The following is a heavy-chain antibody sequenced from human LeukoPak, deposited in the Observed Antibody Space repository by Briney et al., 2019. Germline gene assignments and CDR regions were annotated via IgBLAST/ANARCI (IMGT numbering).Heavy chain of an antibody. Sequence: SETLSLTCAVSGASISSSNWWSWARQPTGKGLEWIGEIFHAGTTNYNPSLQSRVTISVDNSRNQFSLKLTSVTVADTAVYYCARHFAYSSSSYFDYWGRGSLVTVSS. V-gene: IGHV4-4*02. CDR2: IFHAGTT. D-gene: IGHD6-6*01. CDR1: GASISSSNW. CDR3: ARHFAYSSSSYFDY. J-gene: IGHJ4*02.